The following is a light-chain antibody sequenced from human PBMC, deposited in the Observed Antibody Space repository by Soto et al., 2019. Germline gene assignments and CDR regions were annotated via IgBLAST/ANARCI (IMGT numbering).Light chain of an antibody. CDR1: SSNIGSNT. V-gene: IGLV1-44*01. J-gene: IGLJ3*02. CDR3: AAWDDSLNGWV. CDR2: SND. Sequence: QSVLTQPPSASGTPGQRVTISCSGSSSNIGSNTVNWYQQLPGTAPKLLIYSNDQRPSGVPDRFSGSESGTSASLAISGLQPEDEADYYCAAWDDSLNGWVFGGGTKVTVL.